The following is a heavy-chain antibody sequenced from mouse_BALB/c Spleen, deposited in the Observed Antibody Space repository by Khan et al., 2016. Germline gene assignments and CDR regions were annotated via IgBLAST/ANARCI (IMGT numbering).Heavy chain of an antibody. V-gene: IGHV3-1*02. CDR1: GYSITSGYN. Sequence: EVKLLESGPDLVKPSQSLSLTCTVTGYSITSGYNWHWIRQFPGNKLEWMGYIQYRGTTHYNPSLTSRISITRDTSKHQFFLQLNSVTTEDTATYYCARSAAYWGQGTLVTVSA. J-gene: IGHJ3*01. CDR2: IQYRGTT. CDR3: ARSAAY. D-gene: IGHD6-1*01.